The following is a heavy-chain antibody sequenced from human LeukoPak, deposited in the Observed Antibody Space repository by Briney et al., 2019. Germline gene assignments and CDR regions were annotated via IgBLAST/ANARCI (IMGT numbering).Heavy chain of an antibody. CDR3: ARDREISAFSAFDL. Sequence: QSGGSLRLSCAASGFTFSNYGMHWVRQAPGKGLEWVAVIWYDGSNKYYADSVKGRFTISRDNSKNTLYLQMNSLRAEDTAVYFCARDREISAFSAFDLWGQGTVVTVSS. J-gene: IGHJ3*01. CDR1: GFTFSNYG. V-gene: IGHV3-33*08. CDR2: IWYDGSNK. D-gene: IGHD1-26*01.